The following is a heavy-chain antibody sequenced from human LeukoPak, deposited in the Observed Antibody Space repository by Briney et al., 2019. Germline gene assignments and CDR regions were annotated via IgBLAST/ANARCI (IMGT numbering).Heavy chain of an antibody. CDR2: IYPGDSDT. CDR3: ASSSGTAAEGGAFDI. D-gene: IGHD3-10*01. Sequence: GESLKISCKGSGYSFTSYWIGWVRQMPGKGLEWMGIIYPGDSDTRYSPSFQGQVTISADKSISTAYLQWSSLKASDTAMYYCASSSGTAAEGGAFDIWGQGTMATVSS. CDR1: GYSFTSYW. V-gene: IGHV5-51*01. J-gene: IGHJ3*02.